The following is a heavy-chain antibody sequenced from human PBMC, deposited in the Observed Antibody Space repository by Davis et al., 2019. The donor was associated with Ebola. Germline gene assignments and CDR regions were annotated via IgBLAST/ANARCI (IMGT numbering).Heavy chain of an antibody. Sequence: HTGGSLRLSCAASGFIFTSHAMSWVRQAPGKWLVWVSRINSDGRTTAYADSVKGRFTISRDNAKNTLYLQMNTLRAEDTAVYYCASTIFGVVINPWYFDYWGQGTVVTVSS. V-gene: IGHV3-74*01. CDR3: ASTIFGVVINPWYFDY. CDR1: GFIFTSHA. CDR2: INSDGRTT. D-gene: IGHD3-3*01. J-gene: IGHJ4*02.